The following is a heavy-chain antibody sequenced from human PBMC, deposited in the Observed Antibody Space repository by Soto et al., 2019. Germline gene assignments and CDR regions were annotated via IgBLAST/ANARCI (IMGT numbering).Heavy chain of an antibody. CDR3: ARDXIHCSSTSCPSRSGMDV. V-gene: IGHV3-33*01. CDR1: GFTLSSYG. CDR2: IWYDGSNK. Sequence: GGSLRLSCAASGFTLSSYGMHWVRQAPGKGLEWVAVIWYDGSNKYYADSVKGRFTISRDNSKNTLYLQMNSLRAEDTAVYYCARDXIHCSSTSCPSRSGMDVWGQGTTVTVSS. J-gene: IGHJ6*02. D-gene: IGHD2-2*01.